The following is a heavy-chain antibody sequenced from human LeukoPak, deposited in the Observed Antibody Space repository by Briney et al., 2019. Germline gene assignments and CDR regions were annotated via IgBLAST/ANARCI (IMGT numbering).Heavy chain of an antibody. J-gene: IGHJ4*02. CDR1: GYIFTDYT. D-gene: IGHD3-22*01. CDR3: ARSYYYDSSTDY. CDR2: INAGNGNT. V-gene: IGHV1-3*01. Sequence: ASVKVSCKASGYIFTDYTMQWVRQAPGQRLEWMGWINAGNGNTKYSQKFQGRVTITRDTSASTAYMELSSLRSEDTAVYYCARSYYYDSSTDYWGQGTLVTVSS.